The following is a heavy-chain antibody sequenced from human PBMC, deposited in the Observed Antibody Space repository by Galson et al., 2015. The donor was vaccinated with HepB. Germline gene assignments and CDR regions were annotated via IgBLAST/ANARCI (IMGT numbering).Heavy chain of an antibody. CDR3: ARVGLRYYGSGSHQDYYYYMDD. V-gene: IGHV1-46*01. CDR1: GYTFTSYH. Sequence: SVKVSCKASGYTFTSYHMHWVRQAPGQGLEWMGIINPSGGSTSYAQKFQGRVTMTRDTSTSTVYMELSSLRSEDTAVYYCARVGLRYYGSGSHQDYYYYMDDWGKGTTVTVAS. J-gene: IGHJ6*03. D-gene: IGHD3-10*01. CDR2: INPSGGST.